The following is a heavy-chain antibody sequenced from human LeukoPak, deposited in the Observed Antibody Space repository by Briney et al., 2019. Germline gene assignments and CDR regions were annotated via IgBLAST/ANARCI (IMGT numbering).Heavy chain of an antibody. Sequence: SVKVSCKASGGTFSRDGTSWVRQAPGQGLEWMGGIIPVYRTANSAQKFQGRVTITTDESTSTVYLELSSLRFEDTAVYYCARGLDTNWDVYWGQGTLVTVSS. J-gene: IGHJ4*02. D-gene: IGHD7-27*01. CDR3: ARGLDTNWDVY. CDR1: GGTFSRDG. CDR2: IIPVYRTA. V-gene: IGHV1-69*05.